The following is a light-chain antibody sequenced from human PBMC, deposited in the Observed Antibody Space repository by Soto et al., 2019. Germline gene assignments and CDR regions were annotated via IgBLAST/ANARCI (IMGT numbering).Light chain of an antibody. CDR1: QSVSSSY. J-gene: IGKJ1*01. V-gene: IGKV3-20*01. CDR3: QQYGSSRT. Sequence: DIVLTQSPGTLSLSPGERATLSCRASQSVSSSYLAWYQQKPGQAPRLLIHGASSRATGIPDRFSGSGSGTDFTLTISRLEPEDFAVYYCQQYGSSRTFGQGTKVDIK. CDR2: GAS.